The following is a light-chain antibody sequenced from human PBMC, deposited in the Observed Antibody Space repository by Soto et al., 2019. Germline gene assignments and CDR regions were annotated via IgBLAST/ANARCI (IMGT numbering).Light chain of an antibody. V-gene: IGLV2-14*01. CDR1: SSDVGGYNY. CDR2: DVS. CDR3: SSYTSSSTLYV. J-gene: IGLJ1*01. Sequence: QSVLTQPASGSGSPGQSITISCTGTSSDVGGYNYVSWYQQHLGKAPKLMIYDVSNRPSGVSNRFSGSKSGNTASLTISGLQAEDEADYYCSSYTSSSTLYVFGTGTKVTVL.